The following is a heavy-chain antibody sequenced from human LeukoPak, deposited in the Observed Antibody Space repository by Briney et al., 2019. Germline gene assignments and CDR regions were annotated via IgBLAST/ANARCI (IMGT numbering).Heavy chain of an antibody. CDR3: TTRGGSFSIFDY. J-gene: IGHJ4*02. D-gene: IGHD1-26*01. Sequence: GGSLRLSCAASGFTFSNAWMSWVRQAPGKGLEWVGRIKSKTDGGTTDYAAPVKGRFIISRDDSKNTLYLQMNSLKTEDTAVYYCTTRGGSFSIFDYWGQGTLVTVSS. CDR2: IKSKTDGGTT. CDR1: GFTFSNAW. V-gene: IGHV3-15*01.